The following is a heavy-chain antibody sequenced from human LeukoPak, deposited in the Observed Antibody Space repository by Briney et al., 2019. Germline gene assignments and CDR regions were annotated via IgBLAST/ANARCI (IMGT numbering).Heavy chain of an antibody. V-gene: IGHV3-74*01. CDR1: GFTFSSYW. D-gene: IGHD3-3*01. CDR3: ARGGTIFGVVIKFYNWFDP. CDR2: INSDGSST. Sequence: GSLRLSCAASGFTFSSYWMHWVRQAPGKGLVWVSRINSDGSSTSYADSVKGRFTISRDNAKNTLYLQMNSLRAEDTAVYYCARGGTIFGVVIKFYNWFDPWGQGTLVTVSS. J-gene: IGHJ5*02.